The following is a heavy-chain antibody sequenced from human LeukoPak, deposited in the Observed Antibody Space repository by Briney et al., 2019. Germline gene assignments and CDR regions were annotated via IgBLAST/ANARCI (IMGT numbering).Heavy chain of an antibody. Sequence: SETLSLTCAVYGGPFSGYYWSWIRQPPGKGLEWIGEINHSGSTNYNPSLKSRVTISVDTSKNQFSLKLSSVTAADTAVYYCARIIAARGDYWGQGTLVTVSS. CDR2: INHSGST. CDR3: ARIIAARGDY. D-gene: IGHD6-6*01. CDR1: GGPFSGYY. V-gene: IGHV4-34*01. J-gene: IGHJ4*02.